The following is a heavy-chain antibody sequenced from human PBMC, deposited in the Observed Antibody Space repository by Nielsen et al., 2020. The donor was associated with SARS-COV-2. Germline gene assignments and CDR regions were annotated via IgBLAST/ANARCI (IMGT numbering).Heavy chain of an antibody. CDR1: GFTVSSNY. D-gene: IGHD4-17*01. V-gene: IGHV3-53*01. J-gene: IGHJ5*02. Sequence: GESLKISCAASGFTVSSNYMSWVRQAPGKGLEWVSVIYSGGSTYYADSVKGRFTISRDNAKNSLYLQMNSLRDEDTAVYYCARDKDYGDYFDWFDPWGQGTLVTVSS. CDR2: IYSGGST. CDR3: ARDKDYGDYFDWFDP.